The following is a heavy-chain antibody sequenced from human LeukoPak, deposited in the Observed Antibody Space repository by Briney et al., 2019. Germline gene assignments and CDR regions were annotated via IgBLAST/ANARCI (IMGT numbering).Heavy chain of an antibody. Sequence: SETLSLTCAVSGGSISSSNWWSWVRQPPGKGLEWIGEIYHSGSTNYNPSLKSRVTISVDKSKNQFSLKLSSVTAADTAVYYCARDFGFWSGYYTSDYWGQGTLVTVSS. J-gene: IGHJ4*02. CDR1: GGSISSSNW. V-gene: IGHV4-4*02. D-gene: IGHD3-3*01. CDR3: ARDFGFWSGYYTSDY. CDR2: IYHSGST.